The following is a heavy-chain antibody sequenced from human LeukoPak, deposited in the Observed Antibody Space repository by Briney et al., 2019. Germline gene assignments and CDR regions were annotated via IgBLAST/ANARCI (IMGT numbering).Heavy chain of an antibody. Sequence: PSETLSLTCAVSGGSISSSNWWSWIRQPPGKGLEWIGEIYHSGSTNYNPSLKSRVTISVDKSKTQFSLKLSSVTAADTAVYYCAREGSSSSLYYFDYWGQGTLVTVSS. J-gene: IGHJ4*02. CDR1: GGSISSSNW. D-gene: IGHD6-6*01. CDR3: AREGSSSSLYYFDY. CDR2: IYHSGST. V-gene: IGHV4-4*02.